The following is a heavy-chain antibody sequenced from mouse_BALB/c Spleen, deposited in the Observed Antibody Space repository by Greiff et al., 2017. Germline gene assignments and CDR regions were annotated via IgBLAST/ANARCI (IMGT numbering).Heavy chain of an antibody. Sequence: QVQLQQSGAELARPGASVKLSCKASGYTFTDYYINWVKQRTGQGLEWIGEIYPGSGNTYYNEKFKGKATLTADKSSSTAYMQLSSLTSEDSAVYVCARGRYGNYAWFAYWGQGTLVTVSA. CDR2: IYPGSGNT. V-gene: IGHV1-77*01. J-gene: IGHJ3*01. D-gene: IGHD2-10*02. CDR1: GYTFTDYY. CDR3: ARGRYGNYAWFAY.